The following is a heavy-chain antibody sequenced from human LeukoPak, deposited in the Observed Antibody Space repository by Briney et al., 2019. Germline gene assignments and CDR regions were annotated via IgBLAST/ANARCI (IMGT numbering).Heavy chain of an antibody. CDR1: GFTFSSYW. J-gene: IGHJ2*01. D-gene: IGHD4-17*01. CDR3: ARGTPYGDYAWYFDL. V-gene: IGHV3-7*01. Sequence: PGGSLRLSCAASGFTFSSYWMSWVRQAPGKGLEWVANIKQDGSEKYYVDSVKGRFTISRDNAKNSLYLQMNSLRAEDTAVYYCARGTPYGDYAWYFDLWGRGTLVTVSS. CDR2: IKQDGSEK.